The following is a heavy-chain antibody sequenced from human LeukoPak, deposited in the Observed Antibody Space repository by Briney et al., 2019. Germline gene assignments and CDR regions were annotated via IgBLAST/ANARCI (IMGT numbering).Heavy chain of an antibody. CDR3: AGKLYFEY. CDR1: GGSISSSSYY. V-gene: IGHV4-39*07. Sequence: SETLSLTCTVSGGSISSSSYYWGWIRQPPGKGLEWIGSIYYSGSTYYNPSLKSRVTMSVDTSKNQFSLKLSSVTAADTAVYYCAGKLYFEYWGQGTLVTVSS. CDR2: IYYSGST. J-gene: IGHJ4*02.